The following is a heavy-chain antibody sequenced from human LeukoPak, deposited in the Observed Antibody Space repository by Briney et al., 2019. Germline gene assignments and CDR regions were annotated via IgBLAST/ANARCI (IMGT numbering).Heavy chain of an antibody. V-gene: IGHV3-21*01. J-gene: IGHJ4*02. CDR2: ISSSSSYI. Sequence: GGSLRLSCAASGFTFSSYSMNWVRRAPGKGLEWVSSISSSSSYIYYADSVKGRFTISRDNAKNSLYLQMNSLRAEDTAVYYCARVGGQRYYDFWSGSYYFDYWGQGTLVTVSS. D-gene: IGHD3-3*01. CDR3: ARVGGQRYYDFWSGSYYFDY. CDR1: GFTFSSYS.